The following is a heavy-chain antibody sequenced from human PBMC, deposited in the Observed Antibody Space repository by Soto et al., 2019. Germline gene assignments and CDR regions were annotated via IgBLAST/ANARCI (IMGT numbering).Heavy chain of an antibody. CDR1: GFTFSDYS. Sequence: EVQLVESGGGLVKPGGSLRLSCVASGFTFSDYSMNWLRQTPGKGLEWVSSIASRSNYLYYAESVRGRFTVSRDNARNSLYLQVDSLRAEDTAVYYCARNRRIAVEMDVWGQGTTVTVSS. D-gene: IGHD2-21*01. V-gene: IGHV3-21*02. CDR3: ARNRRIAVEMDV. J-gene: IGHJ6*02. CDR2: IASRSNYL.